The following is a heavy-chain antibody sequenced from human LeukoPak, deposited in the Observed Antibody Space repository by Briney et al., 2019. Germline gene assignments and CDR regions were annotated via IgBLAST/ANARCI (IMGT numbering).Heavy chain of an antibody. J-gene: IGHJ5*02. CDR2: IFPIFATA. D-gene: IGHD1-26*01. CDR1: GGTFSSFA. V-gene: IGHV1-69*01. Sequence: SVKVSCKASGGTFSSFAINWLRQAPGQGLEWMGGIFPIFATANYAQKFQGRVTITADESTSTAYMELRSLRSDDTAMYYCARDGAVNIPRFDPWGQGTLVTVSS. CDR3: ARDGAVNIPRFDP.